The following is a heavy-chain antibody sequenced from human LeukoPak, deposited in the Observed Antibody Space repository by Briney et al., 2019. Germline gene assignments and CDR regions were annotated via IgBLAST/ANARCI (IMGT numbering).Heavy chain of an antibody. CDR1: GFTFSSYW. D-gene: IGHD2-21*01. Sequence: AGGSLRLSCAASGFTFSSYWMHWVRQAPGKGLVWVSRINSDGSSTSYADSVKGRLTISRDNAKNTLYLQMNSLRAEDTAVYYCARAHGDWYFDLWGRGTLVTVSS. J-gene: IGHJ2*01. V-gene: IGHV3-74*01. CDR3: ARAHGDWYFDL. CDR2: INSDGSST.